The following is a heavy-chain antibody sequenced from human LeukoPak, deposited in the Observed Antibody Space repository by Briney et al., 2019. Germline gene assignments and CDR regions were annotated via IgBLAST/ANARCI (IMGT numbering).Heavy chain of an antibody. V-gene: IGHV1-46*01. Sequence: ASVKVSCKASGYTFTSYYMHWVRQAPGQGLEWIGIINPSGGSTSYAQKFQGRVTMTRDTSTSTVYMELSSLRSEDTAVYYCAREVWSTYYFDYWGQGTLVTVSS. CDR1: GYTFTSYY. CDR3: AREVWSTYYFDY. CDR2: INPSGGST. J-gene: IGHJ4*02. D-gene: IGHD3-3*01.